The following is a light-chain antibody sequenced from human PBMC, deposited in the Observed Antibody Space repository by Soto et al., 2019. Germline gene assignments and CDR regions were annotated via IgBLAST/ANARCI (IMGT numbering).Light chain of an antibody. V-gene: IGKV3-11*01. CDR1: QSVNNW. CDR3: QQRGNWPLT. J-gene: IGKJ4*01. Sequence: EIVLTQSPATLSLSPGERVTLSCRASQSVNNWLAWYQQKPGQAPRLLIYGTSNRATGIPARFSGSGSGTDFTLTISSLEPEDFAVYYCQQRGNWPLTFGGGTKVEIK. CDR2: GTS.